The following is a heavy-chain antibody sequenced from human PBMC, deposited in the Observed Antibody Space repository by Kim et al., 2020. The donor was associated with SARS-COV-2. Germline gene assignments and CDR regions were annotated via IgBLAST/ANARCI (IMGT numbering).Heavy chain of an antibody. D-gene: IGHD5-12*01. CDR2: IYHSGST. V-gene: IGHV4-4*02. CDR1: GGSISSSNW. Sequence: SETLSLTCAVSGGSISSSNWWSWVRQPPGKGLEWIGEIYHSGSTNYNPSLKSRVTISVDKSKNQFSLKLSSVTAADTAVYYCARSVWWLRPGWYYYYGMDGWGQGDTVTVSS. J-gene: IGHJ6*02. CDR3: ARSVWWLRPGWYYYYGMDG.